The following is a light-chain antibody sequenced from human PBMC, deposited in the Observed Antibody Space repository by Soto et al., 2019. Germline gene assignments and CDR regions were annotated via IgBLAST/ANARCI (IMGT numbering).Light chain of an antibody. CDR1: QDINDY. CDR2: GAS. CDR3: QQYDSLPYI. Sequence: EIPMTQSPSSLSASLGDRVTITCQASQDINDYSNWYQQKPGKAPRLLIYGASFLEVGVPSRFSGSGSGTHFTLTISSLQPQDVATYYCQQYDSLPYIFGQGTRLEIK. J-gene: IGKJ2*01. V-gene: IGKV1-33*01.